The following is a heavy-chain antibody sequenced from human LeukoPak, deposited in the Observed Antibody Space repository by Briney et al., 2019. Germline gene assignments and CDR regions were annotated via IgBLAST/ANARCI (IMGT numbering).Heavy chain of an antibody. D-gene: IGHD5-24*01. CDR2: LNPSGGSS. J-gene: IGHJ6*02. CDR3: ASVYKHGMDV. V-gene: IGHV1-46*01. Sequence: ASVKVSCKASGYTVTSYYMHWVRQAPGQGLEWMAILNPSGGSSNYAQKFQGRATLTKATSTGTVYMELSSLRSEDTAVYYCASVYKHGMDVWGQGTTVIVSS. CDR1: GYTVTSYY.